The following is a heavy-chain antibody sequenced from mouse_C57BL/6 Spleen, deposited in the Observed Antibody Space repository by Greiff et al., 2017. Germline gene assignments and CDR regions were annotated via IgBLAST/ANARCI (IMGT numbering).Heavy chain of an antibody. Sequence: QVQLKQSGAELVRPGASVTLSCKASGYTFTDYEMHWVKQTPVHGLEWIGAIDPETGGTAYNQKFKGKAILTADKSSSTAYMELRSLTSEDSAVYYCTRCGYPFDYWGQGTTLTVSS. D-gene: IGHD2-2*01. CDR1: GYTFTDYE. CDR3: TRCGYPFDY. CDR2: IDPETGGT. J-gene: IGHJ2*01. V-gene: IGHV1-15*01.